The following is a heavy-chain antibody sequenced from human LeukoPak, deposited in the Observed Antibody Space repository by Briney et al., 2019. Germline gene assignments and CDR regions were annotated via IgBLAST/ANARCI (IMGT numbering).Heavy chain of an antibody. J-gene: IGHJ4*02. CDR3: ARGPIVVVPGVVLYYFDY. V-gene: IGHV4-39*01. Sequence: SETLSLTCTVSGGSISSSSYYWGWIRQPPGKGLEWIGSIYYSGSTYYNPSLKSRVTISVDTSKNQFSLKLSSVTAADTAVYYCARGPIVVVPGVVLYYFDYWGQGTLVTVSS. CDR2: IYYSGST. D-gene: IGHD2-2*01. CDR1: GGSISSSSYY.